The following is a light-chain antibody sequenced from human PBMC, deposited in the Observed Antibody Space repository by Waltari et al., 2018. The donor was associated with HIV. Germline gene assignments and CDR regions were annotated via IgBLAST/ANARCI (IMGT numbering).Light chain of an antibody. Sequence: SYELTQPPSVSVSPGQTAEITCVGDELPSPSGHWYQQKAGQAPFLRVYKDRKRPSGIPGRVSGSTSGTSVTLTISGVQAEYEADYFCQSTDSSGTHVVFGGGTKLTVL. CDR3: QSTDSSGTHVV. J-gene: IGLJ2*01. CDR2: KDR. V-gene: IGLV3-25*03. CDR1: ELPSPS.